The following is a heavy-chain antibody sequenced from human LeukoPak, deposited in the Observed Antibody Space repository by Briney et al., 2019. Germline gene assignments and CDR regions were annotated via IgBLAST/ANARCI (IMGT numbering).Heavy chain of an antibody. CDR1: GYTFTGYY. V-gene: IGHV1-2*02. CDR3: ARATSTAATDGRASY. D-gene: IGHD2-15*01. Sequence: ASVKVSSKASGYTFTGYYMHWVRQAPGQGLEGMGWINPNSGGTNYAPKFQGRVTMTRDTSISTAYMELSSLRSADTAVYYCARATSTAATDGRASYWGQGTLVTVSS. CDR2: INPNSGGT. J-gene: IGHJ4*02.